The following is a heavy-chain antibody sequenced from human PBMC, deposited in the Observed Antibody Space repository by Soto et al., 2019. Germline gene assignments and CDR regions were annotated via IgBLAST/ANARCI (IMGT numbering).Heavy chain of an antibody. V-gene: IGHV3-21*01. D-gene: IGHD4-4*01. J-gene: IGHJ6*02. CDR3: ARAVTRNYYYYYGMDV. CDR1: GFTFSSYS. CDR2: ISSSSSYI. Sequence: EVQLVESGGGLVKPGGSLRLSCAASGFTFSSYSMNWVRQAPGKGLVWVSSISSSSSYIYYADSGKGRFTISSDNAKNSLYLQMNSLRAEDTAVYYCARAVTRNYYYYYGMDVWGQGTTVTVSS.